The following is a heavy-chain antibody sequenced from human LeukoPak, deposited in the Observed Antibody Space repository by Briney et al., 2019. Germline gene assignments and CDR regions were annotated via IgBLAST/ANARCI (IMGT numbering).Heavy chain of an antibody. CDR3: ARVYYYDSSGYHYWYFDL. D-gene: IGHD3-22*01. Sequence: PSETLSLTCTVSGGSISSYYWSWIRQPPGKGLEWIGYIYYSGSTNYNPSLKSRVTISVDTSKNQFSLKLSSVTAADTAVYYCARVYYYDSSGYHYWYFDLWGRGTLVTVSS. J-gene: IGHJ2*01. V-gene: IGHV4-59*01. CDR1: GGSISSYY. CDR2: IYYSGST.